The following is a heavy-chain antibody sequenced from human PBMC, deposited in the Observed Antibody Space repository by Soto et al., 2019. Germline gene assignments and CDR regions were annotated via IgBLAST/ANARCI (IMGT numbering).Heavy chain of an antibody. J-gene: IGHJ4*02. CDR1: GFTFSSYG. Sequence: QVQLVESGVGVVQPGRSLRLSCAASGFTFSSYGMHWVRQDPGKGLEWVAVISYDGSNKYYADSVKGRFTISRDNSKNTLYLQMNSLRAEDTAVYYCAKLALEWLPNVDYGGQGTLVTVSS. V-gene: IGHV3-30*18. CDR3: AKLALEWLPNVDY. CDR2: ISYDGSNK. D-gene: IGHD3-3*01.